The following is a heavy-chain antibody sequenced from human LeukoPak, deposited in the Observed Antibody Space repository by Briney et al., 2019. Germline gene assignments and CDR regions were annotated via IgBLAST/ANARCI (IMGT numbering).Heavy chain of an antibody. CDR1: GGSFIDYY. CDR3: ARRYDILTGYFDY. Sequence: SETLSLTCAVYGGSFIDYYWSWIRQPPGKGLEWIGEINHSGSTNYNPSLKSRVTISVDTSKNQFSLKLSSVTAADTAVYYCARRYDILTGYFDYWGQGTLVTVSS. CDR2: INHSGST. D-gene: IGHD3-9*01. V-gene: IGHV4-34*01. J-gene: IGHJ4*02.